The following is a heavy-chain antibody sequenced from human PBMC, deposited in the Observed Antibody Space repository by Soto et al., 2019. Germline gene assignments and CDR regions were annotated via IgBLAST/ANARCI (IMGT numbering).Heavy chain of an antibody. CDR2: IFQSGST. CDR1: SGSISSNKW. CDR3: ARSGSGYYYMDV. V-gene: IGHV4-4*02. J-gene: IGHJ6*03. D-gene: IGHD3-22*01. Sequence: QVQLQESGPGLVKPSGTLSLTCDVSSGSISSNKWWSWVRQPPGKGLEGIGEIFQSGSTNYSPSLKSRVTISVDSSKNQFSRKVSSVTAADTAVYYCARSGSGYYYMDVWGKGTTVTVSS.